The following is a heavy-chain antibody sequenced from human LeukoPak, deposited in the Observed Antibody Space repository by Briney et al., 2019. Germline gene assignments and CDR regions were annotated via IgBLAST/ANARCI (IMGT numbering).Heavy chain of an antibody. V-gene: IGHV3-30*18. Sequence: GGSLRLSCAASGFTFSRYGMHWVRQAPGKGLEWVAVILYGGRNKYYADSVKGRFTISRDNSKNTLYLQMNSLRVEDTAVYYCAKDYGDYNFDYWGQGTLVTVSS. CDR3: AKDYGDYNFDY. CDR1: GFTFSRYG. J-gene: IGHJ4*02. CDR2: ILYGGRNK. D-gene: IGHD4-17*01.